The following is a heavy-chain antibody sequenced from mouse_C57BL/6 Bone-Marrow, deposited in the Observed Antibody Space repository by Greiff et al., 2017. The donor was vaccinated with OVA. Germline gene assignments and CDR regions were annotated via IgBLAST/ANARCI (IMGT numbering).Heavy chain of an antibody. CDR3: ARGYDYDAGYYFDY. D-gene: IGHD2-4*01. Sequence: VQLQQSGPELVKPGASVKMSCKASGYTFTDYNMHWVKQSHGKSLEWIGYINPNNGGTSYNQKFKGKATLTVNKSSSTAYMELRSLTSEDSAVYYCARGYDYDAGYYFDYWGQGTTLTVSS. J-gene: IGHJ2*01. CDR2: INPNNGGT. V-gene: IGHV1-22*01. CDR1: GYTFTDYN.